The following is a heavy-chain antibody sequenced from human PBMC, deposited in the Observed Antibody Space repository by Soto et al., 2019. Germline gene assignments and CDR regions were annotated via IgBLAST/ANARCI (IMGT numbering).Heavy chain of an antibody. J-gene: IGHJ4*02. D-gene: IGHD6-13*01. CDR1: GGSISSSSYY. Sequence: SETLSLTCTVSGGSISSSSYYWGWIRQPPGKGLEWIGSIYYSESTYYNPSLKSRVTISVDTSKNQFSLKLSSVTAADTAVYYCARCNSGIAAAGDVDYWGQGTLVTVSS. V-gene: IGHV4-39*01. CDR3: ARCNSGIAAAGDVDY. CDR2: IYYSEST.